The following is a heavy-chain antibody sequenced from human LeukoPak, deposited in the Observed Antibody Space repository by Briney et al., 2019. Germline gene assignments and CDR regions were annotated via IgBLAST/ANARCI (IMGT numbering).Heavy chain of an antibody. CDR3: ARVDRNYYYYYMDV. CDR1: GYSISSGYY. Sequence: SETLSLTCAVSGYSISSGYYWGWIRQPPGKGLKWIGSIYHSGSTYYNPSLKSRVTISVDTSKNQFSLKLSSVTAADTAVYYCARVDRNYYYYYMDVWGKGTTVTVSS. CDR2: IYHSGST. V-gene: IGHV4-38-2*01. J-gene: IGHJ6*03.